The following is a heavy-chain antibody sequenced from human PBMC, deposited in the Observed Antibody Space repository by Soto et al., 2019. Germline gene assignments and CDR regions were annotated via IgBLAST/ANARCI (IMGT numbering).Heavy chain of an antibody. J-gene: IGHJ4*02. V-gene: IGHV4-61*01. D-gene: IGHD7-27*01. CDR2: KPYTGSP. CDR3: AKVGWGGDS. Sequence: ASETLSLTCSVSGDSVSRGSYHWSWIRQPPGKGLEWIGFKPYTGSPDYNPSLKSRVVISIDRSKNQFSLKLSSVTATDTAVYFCAKVGWGGDSWDQGTLVTVSS. CDR1: GDSVSRGSYH.